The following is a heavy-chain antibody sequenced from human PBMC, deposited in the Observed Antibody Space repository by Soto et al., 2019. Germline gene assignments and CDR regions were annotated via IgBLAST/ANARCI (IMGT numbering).Heavy chain of an antibody. V-gene: IGHV1-69*15. Sequence: QVQLVQSGAEVRKPGSSVQVSCKASGGTFYTYTFSWVRQAPGQGLELMGSITPIYPTTNYAEKFQGRLTVPADGSTNTAYMELNSMTSEDTAVYYCERIPRYSFTTSDALDSWGQGTLVTVSS. CDR1: GGTFYTYT. D-gene: IGHD5-18*01. J-gene: IGHJ4*02. CDR3: ERIPRYSFTTSDALDS. CDR2: ITPIYPTT.